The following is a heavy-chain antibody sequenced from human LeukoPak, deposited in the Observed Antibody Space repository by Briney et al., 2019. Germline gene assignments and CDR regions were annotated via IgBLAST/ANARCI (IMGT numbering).Heavy chain of an antibody. D-gene: IGHD5-18*01. J-gene: IGHJ4*02. CDR3: ARYSYGFPIDY. Sequence: SETLSLTCTVSGGSISSYYWSWIRQPPGKGLEWIGYIYYSGSTNYNPSLKNRVTISVDTSKNQFSLKLSSVTAADTAVYYCARYSYGFPIDYWGQGTLVTVSS. V-gene: IGHV4-59*01. CDR1: GGSISSYY. CDR2: IYYSGST.